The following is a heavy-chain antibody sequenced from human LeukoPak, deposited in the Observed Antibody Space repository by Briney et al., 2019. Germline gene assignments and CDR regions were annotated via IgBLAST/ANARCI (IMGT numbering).Heavy chain of an antibody. CDR1: GFTFSSYS. Sequence: GGSLRLSCAASGFTFSSYSMNWVRQAPGKGPEWVSAIGGRGGSTYYADSLGGRFIISRDNSKDMVYLQMNSLKVEDTATYYCGKEGGAWGQGTKVTVSS. CDR2: IGGRGGST. V-gene: IGHV3-23*01. CDR3: GKEGGA. D-gene: IGHD3-16*01. J-gene: IGHJ5*02.